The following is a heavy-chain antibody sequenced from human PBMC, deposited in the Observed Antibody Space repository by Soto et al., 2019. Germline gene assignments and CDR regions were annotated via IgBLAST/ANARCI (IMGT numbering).Heavy chain of an antibody. CDR1: GGTFGSYT. CDR3: ARSQGSSTSLEIYYYYYYGMDV. D-gene: IGHD2-2*01. V-gene: IGHV1-69*01. J-gene: IGHJ6*02. CDR2: IIPIPGTA. Sequence: QAQLVQSGAEVQKPGSSVKVSCKAYGGTFGSYTISWVRQAPGQGLEWMGGIIPIPGTANYAQKFQGRVTIAADESTSTAYMELSSLRSEDTAVYYCARSQGSSTSLEIYYYYYYGMDVWGQGTTVTVSS.